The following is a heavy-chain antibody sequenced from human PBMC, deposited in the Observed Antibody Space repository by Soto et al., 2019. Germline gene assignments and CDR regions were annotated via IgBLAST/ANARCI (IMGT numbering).Heavy chain of an antibody. V-gene: IGHV3-48*02. D-gene: IGHD1-1*01. CDR3: ARHRGYNCCFD. CDR1: GFTFSAYS. CDR2: ISSDSRAI. J-gene: IGHJ4*02. Sequence: EVQLVESGGGLVQPGGSLRLSCAASGFTFSAYSMTWVRQAPGKGLEWVSYISSDSRAISYADSVQGRINISRDTARHSLVRQMSSLRDEDTAVYDCARHRGYNCCFDWGQGTLVTVSS.